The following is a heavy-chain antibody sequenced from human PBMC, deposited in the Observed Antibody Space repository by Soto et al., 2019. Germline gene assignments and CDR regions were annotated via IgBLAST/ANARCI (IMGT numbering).Heavy chain of an antibody. CDR1: GGSISSYY. Sequence: PSETLSLTCTVSGGSISSYYWSWIRQPPGKGLEWIGYIYYSGSTNYNPSLKSRVTISVDTSKNQFSLKLSSVTAADTAVYYCARERYTGLGWFDPWGQGTLVTVSS. CDR3: ARERYTGLGWFDP. D-gene: IGHD1-20*01. CDR2: IYYSGST. J-gene: IGHJ5*02. V-gene: IGHV4-59*12.